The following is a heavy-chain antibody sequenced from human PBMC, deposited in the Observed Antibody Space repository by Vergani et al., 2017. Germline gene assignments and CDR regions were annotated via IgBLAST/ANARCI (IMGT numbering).Heavy chain of an antibody. CDR3: AREGYCTNGVCFALFDV. CDR1: GGPFNDYW. CDR2: IRHDGIT. D-gene: IGHD2-8*01. V-gene: IGHV4-34*01. Sequence: QAQLQQWGAGLLKPSETLSLTCAIYGGPFNDYWWTWIRQPPGKGLGWSGGIRHDGITHYSPSLKRRVTISIDTATHQFSLNLRSVTAADTAVYYCAREGYCTNGVCFALFDVWGQGALVTVSS. J-gene: IGHJ4*02.